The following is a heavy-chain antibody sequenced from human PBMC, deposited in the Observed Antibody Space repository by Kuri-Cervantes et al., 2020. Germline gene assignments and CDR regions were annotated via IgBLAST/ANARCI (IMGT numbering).Heavy chain of an antibody. J-gene: IGHJ4*02. CDR1: GFTFDDYA. D-gene: IGHD2-21*02. V-gene: IGHV3-23*01. Sequence: GGSLRLSCAASGFTFDDYAMHWVRQAPGKGLEWVSGISWNSGSTYYADSVKGRFTISRDNSKNTLYLQMNSLRAEDTAVYYCAKSVVVTAIRPRFDYWGQGTLVTVSS. CDR2: ISWNSGST. CDR3: AKSVVVTAIRPRFDY.